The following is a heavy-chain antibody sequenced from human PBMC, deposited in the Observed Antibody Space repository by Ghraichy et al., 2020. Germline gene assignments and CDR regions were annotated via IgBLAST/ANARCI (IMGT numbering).Heavy chain of an antibody. D-gene: IGHD2-2*02. CDR3: GGAILTVTFDP. Sequence: GESLNISCAASGFTFSSYAMSWVRQAPGKGLEWVSAISGSGGSTYYADSVKGRFTISRDNSKNTLYLQMNSLRAEDTAVYYCGGAILTVTFDPWGQGTLVTVSS. V-gene: IGHV3-23*01. J-gene: IGHJ5*02. CDR1: GFTFSSYA. CDR2: ISGSGGST.